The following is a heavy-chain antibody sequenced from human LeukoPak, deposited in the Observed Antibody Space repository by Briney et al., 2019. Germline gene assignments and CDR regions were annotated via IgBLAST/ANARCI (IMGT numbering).Heavy chain of an antibody. Sequence: PSETLSLTCTVSGGSISSYYWSWIRQPPGKGLEWIGYIYYSGSTNYNPSLKSRVTISVDTSKNQFSLKLSSVTAADTAVYYCARVEGYYYYYYMDVWGKGTTVTVSS. V-gene: IGHV4-59*01. CDR2: IYYSGST. J-gene: IGHJ6*03. CDR3: ARVEGYYYYYYMDV. CDR1: GGSISSYY.